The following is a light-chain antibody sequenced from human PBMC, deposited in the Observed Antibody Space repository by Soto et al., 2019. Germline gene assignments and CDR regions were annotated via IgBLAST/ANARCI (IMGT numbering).Light chain of an antibody. J-gene: IGLJ1*01. CDR1: SSDVGGYNY. Sequence: QSVLTQAASVSGSPGQSITISCTGTSSDVGGYNYVSWYQQYPGKAPKLMIYDVSSRPSGVSNRFSGSKSDNTASLTISGLQAEDEADYYCNSYXRGGTYVFGTGTKVTVL. CDR2: DVS. CDR3: NSYXRGGTYV. V-gene: IGLV2-14*03.